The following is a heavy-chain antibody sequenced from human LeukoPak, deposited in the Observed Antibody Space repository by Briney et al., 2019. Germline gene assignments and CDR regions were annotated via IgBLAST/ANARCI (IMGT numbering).Heavy chain of an antibody. V-gene: IGHV3-23*01. D-gene: IGHD2-2*03. CDR3: GNPSEMDIVVVPAAMAYGFDI. CDR1: GFTFSSYA. J-gene: IGHJ3*02. CDR2: ISGSGGST. Sequence: AGGSLRLSCAASGFTFSSYAMSWVRQAPGKGLEWVSAISGSGGSTYYADSVKGRFTISRDNSKNTLYLQMNSLRAEDTAVYYCGNPSEMDIVVVPAAMAYGFDIWGQGTMVTVSS.